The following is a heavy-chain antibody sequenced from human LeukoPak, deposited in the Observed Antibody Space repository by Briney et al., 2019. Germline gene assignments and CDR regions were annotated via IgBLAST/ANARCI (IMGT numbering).Heavy chain of an antibody. D-gene: IGHD3-22*01. J-gene: IGHJ3*02. CDR2: ILQDGSER. Sequence: PGGSLRISCATSGFTFSIYWMSWVRQAPGKGLEWVANILQDGSERYYVDSVKGRFIISRGNSKSSLYLQMNSLRAEDTAVYYCARVSSGHYNAFDIWGQGTMVTVSS. CDR1: GFTFSIYW. CDR3: ARVSSGHYNAFDI. V-gene: IGHV3-7*01.